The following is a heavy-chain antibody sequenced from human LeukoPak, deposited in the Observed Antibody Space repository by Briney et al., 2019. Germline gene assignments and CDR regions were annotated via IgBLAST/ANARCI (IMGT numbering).Heavy chain of an antibody. D-gene: IGHD3-22*01. V-gene: IGHV4-34*01. J-gene: IGHJ3*02. CDR1: GVSFSGYY. CDR3: ATQKRAYDGSGYYYFGAFDI. Sequence: PSETLSLTCAVYGVSFSGYYWSWIRQPPGKGLEWIGEINHSGSTNYNPSLKSRVTISVDTSKNQFSLKLSSVTAADTAVYYCATQKRAYDGSGYYYFGAFDIWGQGTMVAVSS. CDR2: INHSGST.